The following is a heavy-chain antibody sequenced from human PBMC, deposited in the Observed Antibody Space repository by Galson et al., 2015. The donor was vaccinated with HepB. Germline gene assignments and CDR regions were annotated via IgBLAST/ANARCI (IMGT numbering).Heavy chain of an antibody. V-gene: IGHV3-23*01. CDR1: GFTFSSYA. D-gene: IGHD3-22*01. CDR2: ISGSGGST. Sequence: SLRLSCAASGFTFSSYAMSWVRQAPGKGLEWVSAISGSGGSTYYADSVKGRFTISRDNSKNTLYLQMNSLRAEDTAVYYCAKAHLVVMEVARRGYFDYWGQGTLVTVSS. CDR3: AKAHLVVMEVARRGYFDY. J-gene: IGHJ4*02.